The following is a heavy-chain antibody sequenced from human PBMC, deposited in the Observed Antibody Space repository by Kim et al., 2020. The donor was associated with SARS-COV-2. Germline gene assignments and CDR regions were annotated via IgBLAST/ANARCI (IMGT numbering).Heavy chain of an antibody. D-gene: IGHD3-3*02. Sequence: GGSLRLSCAASGFTFSSYAMSWVRQAPGKGLECVSAISGSGGSTYYADSVKGRFTISRDNSKNTLYLQMNSLRAEDTAVYYCAQVPNSIDAFDIWGQGTMVTVSS. J-gene: IGHJ3*02. CDR3: AQVPNSIDAFDI. CDR1: GFTFSSYA. V-gene: IGHV3-23*01. CDR2: ISGSGGST.